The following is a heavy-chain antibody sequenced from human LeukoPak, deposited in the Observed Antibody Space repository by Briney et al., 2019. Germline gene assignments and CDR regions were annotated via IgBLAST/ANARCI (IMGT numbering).Heavy chain of an antibody. CDR3: ARDQYLGYCSSTSCYEGEFDY. CDR1: GFTFSSYS. D-gene: IGHD2-2*01. V-gene: IGHV3-21*01. CDR2: ISSSSSYI. Sequence: GGSLRLSCAASGFTFSSYSMNWVRQAPGKGLEWVSSISSSSSYIYYADSVKGRFTISRDNAKNSLYLQMNSLRAEDTAVYYCARDQYLGYCSSTSCYEGEFDYWGQGTLVTVSS. J-gene: IGHJ4*02.